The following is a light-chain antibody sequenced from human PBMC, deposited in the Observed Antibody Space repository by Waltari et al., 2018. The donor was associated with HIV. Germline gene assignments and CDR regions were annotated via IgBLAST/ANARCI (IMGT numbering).Light chain of an antibody. V-gene: IGLV2-18*02. CDR3: SSYTSSNIYV. Sequence: QSALTQPPSVSGSPGQSVTISCTGTSSDVGAYDRISWYHQPPGTAPKLMIYEVIVRPSGVPDRFSGSKSGNTASLTISGLQAEDEGDYYCSSYTSSNIYVFGTATTVTVL. CDR1: SSDVGAYDR. CDR2: EVI. J-gene: IGLJ1*01.